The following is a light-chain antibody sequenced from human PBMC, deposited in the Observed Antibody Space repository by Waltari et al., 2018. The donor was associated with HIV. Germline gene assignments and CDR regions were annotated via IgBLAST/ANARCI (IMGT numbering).Light chain of an antibody. CDR1: SSNIGSNY. J-gene: IGLJ2*01. Sequence: QSVLTQPPSASGTPGQRVTISCSGSSSNIGSNYVYWYQQLPGTAPKLLIYRDKQRPAGVPGRFSGSKSGTSASLAISGLRSEDEADYYCAAWDDSLSGVVIGGGTKLTVL. V-gene: IGLV1-47*01. CDR3: AAWDDSLSGVV. CDR2: RDK.